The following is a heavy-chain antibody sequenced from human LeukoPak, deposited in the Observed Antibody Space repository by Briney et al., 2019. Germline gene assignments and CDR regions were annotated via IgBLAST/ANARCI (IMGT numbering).Heavy chain of an antibody. Sequence: SETLSLTCSVSGGSISSHYWSWMRQPPGKGLEWIGYTYYTGSTDYNPSLKSRVTISVDTSKNQLSLKLSSVTAADAAVYYCARSDGAGATDYWGQGTLVTVSS. CDR3: ARSDGAGATDY. J-gene: IGHJ4*02. D-gene: IGHD1-26*01. V-gene: IGHV4-59*11. CDR2: TYYTGST. CDR1: GGSISSHY.